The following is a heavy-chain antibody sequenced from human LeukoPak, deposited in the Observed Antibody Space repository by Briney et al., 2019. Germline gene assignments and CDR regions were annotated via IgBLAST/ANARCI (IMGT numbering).Heavy chain of an antibody. CDR2: ITPFNGNT. CDR3: ARWGYDYGMDV. Sequence: SVKVCCKASGYTFTYRYLHWVRQAPGQALEWMGWITPFNGNTNYAQKFQDRVTITRDRSMSTAYMELSSLRSEDTAMYYCARWGYDYGMDVWGQGTTVTVSS. V-gene: IGHV1-45*02. CDR1: GYTFTYRY. J-gene: IGHJ6*02.